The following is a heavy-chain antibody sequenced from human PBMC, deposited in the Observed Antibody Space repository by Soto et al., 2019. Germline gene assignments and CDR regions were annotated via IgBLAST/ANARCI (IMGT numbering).Heavy chain of an antibody. Sequence: GGSLRLSCAASGFTFSSYAMHWVRQAPGKGLEWVAVISYDGSNKYYADSVKGRFTISRDNSKNTLYLQMNSLRAEDTAVYYCARESKRGYYDSSGYYQGDAFDIWGQGTTVTVSS. CDR3: ARESKRGYYDSSGYYQGDAFDI. D-gene: IGHD3-22*01. J-gene: IGHJ3*02. CDR2: ISYDGSNK. V-gene: IGHV3-30-3*01. CDR1: GFTFSSYA.